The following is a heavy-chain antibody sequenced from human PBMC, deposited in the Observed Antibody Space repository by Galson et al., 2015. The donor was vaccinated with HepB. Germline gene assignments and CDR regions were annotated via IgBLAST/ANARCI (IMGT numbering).Heavy chain of an antibody. CDR2: IDSVSVNR. CDR1: GFAFHTYN. CDR3: ARRGYSYGAQSNYFYFGLDV. D-gene: IGHD5-18*01. V-gene: IGHV3-48*01. J-gene: IGHJ6*02. Sequence: SLRLSCAASGFAFHTYNMNWVRLAPGKGLEWVSYIDSVSVNRYYSDSVQGRFNISRDNAKNSLYLQMNGLRAEDTAIYFCARRGYSYGAQSNYFYFGLDVWGQGTTVTVSS.